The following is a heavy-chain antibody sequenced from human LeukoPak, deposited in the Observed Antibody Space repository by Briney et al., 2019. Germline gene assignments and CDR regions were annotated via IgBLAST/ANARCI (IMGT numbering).Heavy chain of an antibody. Sequence: SETLSLTCTVSGGSISSSSAYWGWIRQPLGKGLEWIGSIYYSKNTYYNPSLKSRVTISADTSKNQFSLTLGSVSATDTAVYYCVSPRGFSYGYFDYWGQGTLVTVSS. V-gene: IGHV4-39*01. CDR3: VSPRGFSYGYFDY. D-gene: IGHD5-18*01. CDR1: GGSISSSSAY. CDR2: IYYSKNT. J-gene: IGHJ4*02.